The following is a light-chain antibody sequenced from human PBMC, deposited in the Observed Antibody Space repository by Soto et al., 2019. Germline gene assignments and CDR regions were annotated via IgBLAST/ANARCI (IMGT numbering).Light chain of an antibody. V-gene: IGKV3-20*01. Sequence: EIVLTQSPGTLSLSPGERATLSCRASQSVSSSYLAWYQQKPGQAPRLLIYGASSRATGIPDRFSGSGSGTEFTLTISRLEPEGFAVYYCQQYGSSPTFGGGTKVEIK. J-gene: IGKJ4*01. CDR2: GAS. CDR1: QSVSSSY. CDR3: QQYGSSPT.